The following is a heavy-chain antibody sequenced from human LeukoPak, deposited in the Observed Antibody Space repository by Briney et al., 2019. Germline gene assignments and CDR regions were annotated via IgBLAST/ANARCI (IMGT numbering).Heavy chain of an antibody. CDR1: GFTFSSYW. J-gene: IGHJ4*02. CDR2: IKQDGSEK. CDR3: ARDLRSSSPGFDY. V-gene: IGHV3-7*01. Sequence: PGGSLRLSCAASGFTFSSYWMSWVRQAPGKGLEWAANIKQDGSEKYYVDSVKGRFTISRDNAKNSLYLQMNSLRAEDTAVYYCARDLRSSSPGFDYWGQGTLVTVSS. D-gene: IGHD6-6*01.